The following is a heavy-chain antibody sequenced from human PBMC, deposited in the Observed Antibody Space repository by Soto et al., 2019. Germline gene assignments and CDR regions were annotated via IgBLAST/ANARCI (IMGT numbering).Heavy chain of an antibody. D-gene: IGHD1-1*01. CDR3: ASNSHNPMTSFRRSGPDPRDYYYYGMDV. CDR2: IIPIFGTA. Sequence: GASVKVSCKASGGTFSSYAISWVRQAPGQGLEWMGGIIPIFGTANYAQKFQGRVTITADESTSTAYMELSSLRSEDTAVYYCASNSHNPMTSFRRSGPDPRDYYYYGMDVWGQGTTVTVSS. V-gene: IGHV1-69*13. J-gene: IGHJ6*02. CDR1: GGTFSSYA.